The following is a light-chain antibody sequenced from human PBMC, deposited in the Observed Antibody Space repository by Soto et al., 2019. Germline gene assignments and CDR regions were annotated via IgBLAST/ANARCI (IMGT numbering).Light chain of an antibody. CDR1: SSNIGNNY. Sequence: QSVLTQPPSVSGAPGQKVTISCSGSSSNIGNNYVSWYQHLPGTAPKLLIYDNNKRPSGIPDRFSGSKSGTSATLGITGLQTEDEADYYCGTWDSSLSVVVFGGGTKVTVL. J-gene: IGLJ3*02. CDR2: DNN. V-gene: IGLV1-51*01. CDR3: GTWDSSLSVVV.